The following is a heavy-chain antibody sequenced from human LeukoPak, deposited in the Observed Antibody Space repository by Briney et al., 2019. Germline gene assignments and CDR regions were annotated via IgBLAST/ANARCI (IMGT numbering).Heavy chain of an antibody. CDR1: GFTFSSYG. J-gene: IGHJ4*02. D-gene: IGHD3-9*01. V-gene: IGHV3-30*18. CDR3: AKDQGYDILTGYYSDY. CDR2: ISYDGSNK. Sequence: PGRSLRLSCAASGFTFSSYGMHWVRQAPGKGLEWVAVISYDGSNKYYADSVKGRFTISRDNSKNTLYLQMNSLRAEDTAVYYCAKDQGYDILTGYYSDYWGQGTLVTVSS.